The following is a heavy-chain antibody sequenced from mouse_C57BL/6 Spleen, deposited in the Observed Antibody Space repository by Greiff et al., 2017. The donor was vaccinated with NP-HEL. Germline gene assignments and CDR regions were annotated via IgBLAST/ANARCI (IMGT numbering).Heavy chain of an antibody. CDR1: GFNIKDYY. CDR3: ATGSRYYYGSSYYYYAMDY. Sequence: EVKLMESGAELVKPGASVKLSCTASGFNIKDYYMHWVKQRTEQGLEWIGRIDPEDGETKYAPKFQGKATITADTSSNTAYLQLSSLTSEDTAVYYCATGSRYYYGSSYYYYAMDYWGQGTSVTVSS. D-gene: IGHD1-1*01. J-gene: IGHJ4*01. CDR2: IDPEDGET. V-gene: IGHV14-2*01.